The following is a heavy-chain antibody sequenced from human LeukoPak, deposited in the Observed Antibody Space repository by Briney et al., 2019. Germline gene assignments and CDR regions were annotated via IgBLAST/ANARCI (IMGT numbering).Heavy chain of an antibody. CDR3: AKYAPPTTVVTRFFDS. V-gene: IGHV3-23*01. CDR2: IGRYGGDI. D-gene: IGHD4-23*01. Sequence: PGTSLRLSCATSGFTFRSHAMHWVRQAPGKGLEWVSVIGRYGGDIHYADSVEGRFTISRDNSKNTLYLQMNSLRVEDTAIYYCAKYAPPTTVVTRFFDSWGQGTLVTVSS. J-gene: IGHJ4*02. CDR1: GFTFRSHA.